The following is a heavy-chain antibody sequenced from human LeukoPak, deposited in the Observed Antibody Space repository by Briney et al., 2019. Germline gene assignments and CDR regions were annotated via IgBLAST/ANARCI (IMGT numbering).Heavy chain of an antibody. CDR2: ISGSGGST. CDR1: GFTFNNYA. CDR3: AKDRNPMDYGGPFDY. V-gene: IGHV3-23*01. Sequence: GGSLRLSCATSGFTFNNYAMSWVRQAPGKGLEWVSAISGSGGSTYYADSVKGRFTISRDNSKNTLYLQMNSLRAEDTAVYYCAKDRNPMDYGGPFDYWGQGTLVTVSS. J-gene: IGHJ4*02. D-gene: IGHD4-23*01.